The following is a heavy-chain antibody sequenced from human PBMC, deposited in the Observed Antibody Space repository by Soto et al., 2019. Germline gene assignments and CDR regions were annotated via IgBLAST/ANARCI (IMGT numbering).Heavy chain of an antibody. CDR3: ARLRDGYNTKRAGLGY. CDR2: IIPIFGTA. D-gene: IGHD3-16*01. CDR1: GGTFSSYA. Sequence: QVQLVQSGAEVKKPGSSVKVSCKASGGTFSSYAISWVRQAPGQGLEWMGGIIPIFGTANYAQKFQGRVTITADESTSTAYMELSSLRSEDTAVCYCARLRDGYNTKRAGLGYWGQGTLVTVSS. J-gene: IGHJ4*02. V-gene: IGHV1-69*12.